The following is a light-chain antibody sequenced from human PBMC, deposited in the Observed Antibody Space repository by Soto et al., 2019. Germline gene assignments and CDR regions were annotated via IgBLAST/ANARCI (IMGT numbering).Light chain of an antibody. CDR3: QQYDNSPSWT. J-gene: IGKJ1*01. V-gene: IGKV3-20*01. CDR2: GAS. CDR1: QSVSSH. Sequence: EVVLTQSPATLSLSPGDRATLSCRASQSVSSHFAWYQQKSGQAPRLLIYGASSRATGIPDRFSGSGSGTDFTLTISRLEPEDFAVYYCQQYDNSPSWTFGQGTKVDIK.